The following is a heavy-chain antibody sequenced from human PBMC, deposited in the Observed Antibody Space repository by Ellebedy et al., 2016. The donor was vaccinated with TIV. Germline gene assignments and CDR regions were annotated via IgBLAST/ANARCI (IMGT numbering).Heavy chain of an antibody. D-gene: IGHD6-19*01. CDR2: IYYSGST. J-gene: IGHJ3*01. Sequence: SETLSLTXTVSGASMNTYYWSWIRQPPGKGLEWIGYIYYSGSTNYSPSLQSRLTLSLDMSKSQFSLRLNSVTAADTAIYYCASTSVSVAGLFDFWGHGTMVTVSS. CDR3: ASTSVSVAGLFDF. V-gene: IGHV4-59*01. CDR1: GASMNTYY.